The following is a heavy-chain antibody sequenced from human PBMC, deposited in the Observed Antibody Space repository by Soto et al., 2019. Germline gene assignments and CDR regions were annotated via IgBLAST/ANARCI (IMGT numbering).Heavy chain of an antibody. CDR2: IIPISGTA. D-gene: IGHD2-2*01. J-gene: IGHJ6*02. CDR3: ARSQGSSTSLEIYYYYYYGLDV. CDR1: GGTFSSYA. V-gene: IGHV1-69*01. Sequence: QVQLVQSGAEVKKPGSSVKVSCKASGGTFSSYAISWVRQAPGQGLEWMGGIIPISGTANYAQKCQGRVTITADESTSTAYMGLSSLRSEDPAVYYCARSQGSSTSLEIYYYYYYGLDVWGQGTRVTVSS.